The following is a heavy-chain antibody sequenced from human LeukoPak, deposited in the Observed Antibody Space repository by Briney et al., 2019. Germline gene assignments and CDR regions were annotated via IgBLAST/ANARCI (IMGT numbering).Heavy chain of an antibody. CDR3: ARTFFVYCSGGSCSSASHFDY. Sequence: ASVKVSCKASGYTFTGYYMHRVRQAPGQGLEWMGWINPNSGDTNYAHKFQGRVTMTRDTSISTAYMELSRLRSDDTAVYYCARTFFVYCSGGSCSSASHFDYWGQGTLVTVSS. J-gene: IGHJ4*02. D-gene: IGHD2-15*01. CDR2: INPNSGDT. CDR1: GYTFTGYY. V-gene: IGHV1-2*02.